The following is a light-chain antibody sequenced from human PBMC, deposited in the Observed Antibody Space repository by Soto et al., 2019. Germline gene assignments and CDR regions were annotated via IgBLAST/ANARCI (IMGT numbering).Light chain of an antibody. CDR3: QQYDSSSPT. Sequence: DIQMTQSPSTLSASVGDGVTITCRASQNISVWLAWYQQRPGTAPKFLIYDASNLETGVSSKFRGSGSGTEFTLTIRSLQPDDFATYYCQQYDSSSPTFGQGTKLEIK. J-gene: IGKJ2*01. CDR2: DAS. CDR1: QNISVW. V-gene: IGKV1-5*01.